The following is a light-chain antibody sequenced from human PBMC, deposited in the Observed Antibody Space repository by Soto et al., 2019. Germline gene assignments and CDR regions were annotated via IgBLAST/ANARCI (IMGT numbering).Light chain of an antibody. CDR2: LDRSGSY. Sequence: QAVVTQSSSASASLGSSVKLTCILSSGHSTYIIAWHQQQPGKAPRFLMTLDRSGSYNRGSGGPDRFSGSSTGADRYLTISNLQFEEEGDYYCDTWYSNTHKVFGGGTKLTLL. J-gene: IGLJ3*02. CDR3: DTWYSNTHKV. V-gene: IGLV4-60*02. CDR1: SGHSTYI.